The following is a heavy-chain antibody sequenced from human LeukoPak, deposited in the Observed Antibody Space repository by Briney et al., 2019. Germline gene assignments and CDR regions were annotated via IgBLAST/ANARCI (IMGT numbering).Heavy chain of an antibody. CDR2: IFHRGIP. Sequence: SGTLSLTCDVSGNSISNNWWSWVRQSPGKGLEWIGEIFHRGIPNYNPSFESRVTMSVDTSKNQLSLNLNSVTAADTAVYYCARGHPYTAGWFDPWGQGTLVTVSS. D-gene: IGHD1-1*01. CDR3: ARGHPYTAGWFDP. V-gene: IGHV4-4*02. J-gene: IGHJ5*02. CDR1: GNSISNNW.